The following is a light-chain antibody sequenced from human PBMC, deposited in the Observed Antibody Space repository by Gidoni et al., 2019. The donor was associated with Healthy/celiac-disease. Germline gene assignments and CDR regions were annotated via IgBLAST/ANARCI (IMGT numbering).Light chain of an antibody. CDR2: GAS. CDR3: QQYNNWPLYT. Sequence: PGERATLSCRASQRVSSNLAWYQQKPGQAPRLLIYGASTRATGIPARCSGSGSGTEFTLTISSLQSEDFAVYYCQQYNNWPLYTFGQGTKLEIK. J-gene: IGKJ2*01. V-gene: IGKV3-15*01. CDR1: QRVSSN.